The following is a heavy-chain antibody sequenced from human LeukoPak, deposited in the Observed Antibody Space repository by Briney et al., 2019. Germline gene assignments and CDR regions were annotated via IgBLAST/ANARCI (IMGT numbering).Heavy chain of an antibody. J-gene: IGHJ6*03. V-gene: IGHV4-39*02. CDR2: IYYSGST. CDR3: ARGRVSSSTWYSTYYYYFYMDV. D-gene: IGHD1-1*01. Sequence: SETLSLTCTVSGGSISSSSYYWGWIRQPPGKGLEWIGSIYYSGSTYYNPSLKSRVTISIDTTKNLFSLRLRSVTAADTAVYFCARGRVSSSTWYSTYYYYFYMDVWGKGTTVTVSS. CDR1: GGSISSSSYY.